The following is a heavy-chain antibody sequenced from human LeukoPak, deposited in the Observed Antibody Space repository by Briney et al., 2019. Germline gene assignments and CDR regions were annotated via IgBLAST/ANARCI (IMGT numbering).Heavy chain of an antibody. CDR3: AKDMSRGVRVWYFDL. D-gene: IGHD2-8*01. V-gene: IGHV3-23*01. CDR2: ISGSGGST. CDR1: GFTFSSYA. J-gene: IGHJ2*01. Sequence: HPGGSLRLSCAASGFTFSSYAMSWVRQAPGKGLEWVSAISGSGGSTYYADSVKGRFTISRDNSKNTLYLQMNSLKTEDTAIYFCAKDMSRGVRVWYFDLWGRGTLVTVSS.